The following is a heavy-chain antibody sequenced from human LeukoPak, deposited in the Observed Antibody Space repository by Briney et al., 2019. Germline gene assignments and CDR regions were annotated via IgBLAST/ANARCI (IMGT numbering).Heavy chain of an antibody. J-gene: IGHJ3*02. D-gene: IGHD1-1*01. Sequence: PSETLSLTCTVSGGSISSYYWSWIRQPPGKGLEWIGYIYYSGSTNYNPSLKSRVTISVDTSKNQFSLKLSSVTAADTAVYYCARAVHDGAFDIWGQGTIVTVSS. CDR1: GGSISSYY. CDR2: IYYSGST. V-gene: IGHV4-59*01. CDR3: ARAVHDGAFDI.